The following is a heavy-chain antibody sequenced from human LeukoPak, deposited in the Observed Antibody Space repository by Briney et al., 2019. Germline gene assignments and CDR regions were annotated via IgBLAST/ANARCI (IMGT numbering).Heavy chain of an antibody. CDR3: AKKVVVGATSPYSDFQD. Sequence: PGGSLRLSCAASGFTFSSYAMSWVRQAPGKGLEWVSAISGSGVTTHYAGSVKGRFSIFRDNSKNTLYLQMNSLRAEDTALYYCAKKVVVGATSPYSDFQDWGQGTLVTVSS. V-gene: IGHV3-23*01. J-gene: IGHJ1*01. D-gene: IGHD1-26*01. CDR2: ISGSGVTT. CDR1: GFTFSSYA.